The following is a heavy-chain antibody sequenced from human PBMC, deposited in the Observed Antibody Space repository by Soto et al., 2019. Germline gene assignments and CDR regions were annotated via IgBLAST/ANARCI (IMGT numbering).Heavy chain of an antibody. CDR3: VRSTFGVVTYFDY. CDR1: GGSVSSGSYY. D-gene: IGHD3-3*01. Sequence: SETLSLTCTVSGGSVSSGSYYWSWIRQPPGKGLEWIGYIYYSGSTNYNPSLKSRVTISVDTSKNQFSLKLSSVTAADTAVYYCVRSTFGVVTYFDYWGQGTLVTGSS. CDR2: IYYSGST. J-gene: IGHJ4*02. V-gene: IGHV4-61*01.